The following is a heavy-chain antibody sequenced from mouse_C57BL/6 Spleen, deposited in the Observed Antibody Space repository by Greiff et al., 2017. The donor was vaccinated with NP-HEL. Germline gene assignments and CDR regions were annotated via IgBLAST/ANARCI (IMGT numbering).Heavy chain of an antibody. D-gene: IGHD1-1*01. J-gene: IGHJ4*01. CDR3: ATYGSSYGDAMDY. V-gene: IGHV5-17*01. CDR2: ISSGSSTI. CDR1: GFTFSDYG. Sequence: EVKLMESGGGLVKPGGSLKLSCAASGFTFSDYGMHWVRQAPEKGLEWVAYISSGSSTIYYADKVKGRFTISRDNAKNTLFLQMTSLRSEDTAMYYCATYGSSYGDAMDYWGQGTSVTVSS.